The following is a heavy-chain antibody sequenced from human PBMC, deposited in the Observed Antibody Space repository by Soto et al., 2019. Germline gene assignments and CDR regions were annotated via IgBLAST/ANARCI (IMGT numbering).Heavy chain of an antibody. CDR2: ISGSGGST. D-gene: IGHD2-15*01. J-gene: IGHJ4*02. CDR3: AKLGYCSGGSCVFFAVWPSHYYFDY. Sequence: GGSLRLSCAASGFTFSSYAMSWVRQAPGKGLEWVSAISGSGGSTYYADSVKGRFTISRDNSKNTLYLQMNSLRAEDTAVYYCAKLGYCSGGSCVFFAVWPSHYYFDYWGQGTLVTVSS. V-gene: IGHV3-23*01. CDR1: GFTFSSYA.